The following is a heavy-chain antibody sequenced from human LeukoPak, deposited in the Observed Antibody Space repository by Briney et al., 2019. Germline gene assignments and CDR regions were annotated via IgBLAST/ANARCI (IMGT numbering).Heavy chain of an antibody. V-gene: IGHV3-23*01. D-gene: IGHD6-19*01. CDR3: ATPVHTVAGFDY. Sequence: GGSLRLSCAASGFTFSTYDMSWVRQAPGGGLEWVAAIGGNVRNIYYGDSVKGRFTISRDNSKSTLYLQMNSLRAEDTAVYYCATPVHTVAGFDYWGQGTLVTVSS. J-gene: IGHJ4*02. CDR2: IGGNVRNI. CDR1: GFTFSTYD.